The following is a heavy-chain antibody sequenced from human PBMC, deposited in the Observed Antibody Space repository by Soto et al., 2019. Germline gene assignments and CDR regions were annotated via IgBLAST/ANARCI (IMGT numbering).Heavy chain of an antibody. CDR3: ARENWYSLDV. V-gene: IGHV3-74*01. CDR1: GFSFSSYF. CDR2: VPGDGSRA. Sequence: EVQLVESGGGSVQPGGSLRLSCAASGFSFSSYFMAWVRQAPGEGLVSVSHVPGDGSRASYADSVRGRFTISRDNAKNTLYLQMDSLRAEDTAIYSCARENWYSLDVWCQGTTVTVSS. J-gene: IGHJ6*02.